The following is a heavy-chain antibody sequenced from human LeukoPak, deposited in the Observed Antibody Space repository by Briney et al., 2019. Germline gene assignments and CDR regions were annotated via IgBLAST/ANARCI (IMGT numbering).Heavy chain of an antibody. D-gene: IGHD1-26*01. CDR3: ARDSGSETHWFDP. CDR1: GFTFSSYA. J-gene: IGHJ5*02. V-gene: IGHV3-30-3*01. Sequence: GRSLRLPCAASGFTFSSYAMHWVRQAPGKGLEWVAVISYDGSNKYYADSVKGRFTISRDNSKNTLYLQMNSLRAEDTAVYYCARDSGSETHWFDPWGQGTLVTVSS. CDR2: ISYDGSNK.